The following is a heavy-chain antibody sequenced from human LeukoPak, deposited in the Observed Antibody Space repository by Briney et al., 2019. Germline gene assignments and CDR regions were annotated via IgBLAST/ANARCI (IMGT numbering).Heavy chain of an antibody. CDR2: IYYTGST. J-gene: IGHJ4*02. D-gene: IGHD6-6*01. CDR1: GGSISSLS. V-gene: IGHV4-59*08. CDR3: ARHRAYSSASPFDY. Sequence: SETLSLTCSVSGGSISSLSWSWIRQTPGKGLGWIGYIYYTGSTNYNPSLKSRVTIFVDMSKNQFSLILSSATAADTALYYCARHRAYSSASPFDYWGQGALVTVSS.